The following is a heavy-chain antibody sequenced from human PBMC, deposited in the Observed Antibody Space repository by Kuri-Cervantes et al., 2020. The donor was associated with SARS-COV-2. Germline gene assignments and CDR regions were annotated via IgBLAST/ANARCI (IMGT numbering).Heavy chain of an antibody. CDR2: ISWNGGSI. V-gene: IGHV3-9*01. Sequence: GGSLRLSCAASGFSFDDYAMHWVRQVPGQGLEWVSRISWNGGSIGYAVSVKGRFTISRDNAKNSVYLQMNSLRAEDSALYFCAKDAGDGYSFGDYFHGMDVWGRGNTVNGAS. D-gene: IGHD5-24*01. J-gene: IGHJ6*01. CDR1: GFSFDDYA. CDR3: AKDAGDGYSFGDYFHGMDV.